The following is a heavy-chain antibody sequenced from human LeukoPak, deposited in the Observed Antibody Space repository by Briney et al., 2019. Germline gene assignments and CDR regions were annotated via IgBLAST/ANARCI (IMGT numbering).Heavy chain of an antibody. J-gene: IGHJ4*02. D-gene: IGHD4-17*01. CDR2: ISDLGGTT. CDR1: GFTFSSYA. V-gene: IGHV3-23*01. CDR3: AKFKMTTLNPFDW. Sequence: GGSLRLSCVASGFTFSSYAMSWVRQAPGKGLEWVSGISDLGGTTYYAESVKGRFTVSRDNTKNTLYLQINSLRPEDTAVYYCAKFKMTTLNPFDWWGQGTPVTVSS.